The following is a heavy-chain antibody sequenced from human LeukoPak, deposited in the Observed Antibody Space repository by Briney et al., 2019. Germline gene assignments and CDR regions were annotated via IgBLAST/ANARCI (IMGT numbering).Heavy chain of an antibody. CDR1: GFTFDDYA. CDR2: IGWNSGSI. Sequence: GGSLRLSCAASGFTFDDYAMHWVRHAPGKGLEWVSGIGWNSGSIGYADSVKGRFTNSRDNAKKSLYLQMNSLRAEDTALYYCAKDMGSSSRGGIDYWGQGTLVTVSS. CDR3: AKDMGSSSRGGIDY. V-gene: IGHV3-9*01. J-gene: IGHJ4*02. D-gene: IGHD6-13*01.